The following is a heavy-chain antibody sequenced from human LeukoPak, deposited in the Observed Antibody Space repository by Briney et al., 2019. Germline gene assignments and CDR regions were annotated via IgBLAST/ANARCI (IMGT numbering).Heavy chain of an antibody. D-gene: IGHD6-6*01. Sequence: GGSLRLSCAASGFTFDDYGMSWVRQAPGKGLEWVSGINWNGGSTGYADSVKGRFTISRDNAKNSLYLQMNSLRAEDTALYYCAREKIAARRLFRALDYWGQGTLVTVSS. CDR1: GFTFDDYG. CDR3: AREKIAARRLFRALDY. CDR2: INWNGGST. V-gene: IGHV3-20*04. J-gene: IGHJ4*02.